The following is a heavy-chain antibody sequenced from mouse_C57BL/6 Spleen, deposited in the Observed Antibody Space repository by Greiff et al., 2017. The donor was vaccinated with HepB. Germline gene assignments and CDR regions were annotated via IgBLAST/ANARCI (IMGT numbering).Heavy chain of an antibody. J-gene: IGHJ1*03. V-gene: IGHV14-4*01. Sequence: VQLKQSGAELVRPGASVKLSCTASGFNIKDDYMHWVKQRPEQGLEWIGWIDPENGDTEYASKFQGKATITADTSSNTAYLQLSSLTSEDTAVYYCTSSYGYFDVWGTGTTVTVSS. CDR2: IDPENGDT. CDR3: TSSYGYFDV. CDR1: GFNIKDDY.